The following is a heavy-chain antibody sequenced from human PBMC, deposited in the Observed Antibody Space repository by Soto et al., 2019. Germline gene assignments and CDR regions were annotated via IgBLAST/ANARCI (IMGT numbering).Heavy chain of an antibody. J-gene: IGHJ4*02. CDR1: GYTFTGYY. V-gene: IGHV1-2*02. CDR3: ARDYYYGSGSSNY. D-gene: IGHD3-10*01. CDR2: INPNSGGT. Sequence: GASVKVSCKASGYTFTGYYMHWVRQAPGQGLEWMGWINPNSGGTNYAQKFQGRVTMTRDTSISTAYMELSRLRSDDTAVYYCARDYYYGSGSSNYWGQGTLDTVSS.